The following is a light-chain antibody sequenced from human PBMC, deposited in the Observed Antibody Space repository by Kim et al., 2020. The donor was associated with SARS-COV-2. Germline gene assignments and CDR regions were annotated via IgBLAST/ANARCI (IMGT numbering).Light chain of an antibody. CDR2: DAS. J-gene: IGKJ4*01. CDR1: ESINSE. V-gene: IGKV3-11*01. Sequence: EVVLTQSPATLSLSPGESATLSCRASESINSELAWYQQNPGQAPRLLIYDASNRATGIAGRFSGSGSGTDFTLTISSLEAEDFAAYYCQQRRKWPVTFGGGTKVDIK. CDR3: QQRRKWPVT.